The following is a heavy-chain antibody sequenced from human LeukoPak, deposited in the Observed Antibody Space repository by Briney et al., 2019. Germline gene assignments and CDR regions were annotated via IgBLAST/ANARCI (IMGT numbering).Heavy chain of an antibody. J-gene: IGHJ6*03. CDR2: INPNSGGT. CDR3: ARGPGIAAAGPNYYYYYMDV. V-gene: IGHV1-2*06. Sequence: ASVKVSCKASGYTFTGYYMHWVRQAPGQGLEWMGRINPNSGGTNYAQKFQGRVTMTRDTSISTAYMELSRLRSDDTAVYYCARGPGIAAAGPNYYYYYMDVWGKGTTVTVSS. CDR1: GYTFTGYY. D-gene: IGHD6-13*01.